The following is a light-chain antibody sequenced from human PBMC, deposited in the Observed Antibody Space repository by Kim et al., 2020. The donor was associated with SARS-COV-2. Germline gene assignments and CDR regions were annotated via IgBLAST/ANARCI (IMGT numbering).Light chain of an antibody. CDR2: AAS. CDR1: QDIRNY. Sequence: ASVGDRVTITCRASQDIRNYLAWYQQKPGKVPKLLIYAASTLQSGGPSRFSGSGSGTDFTLTISSLQPEDVATYYCQKYNTAPRTFGPGTKVDIK. J-gene: IGKJ1*01. CDR3: QKYNTAPRT. V-gene: IGKV1-27*01.